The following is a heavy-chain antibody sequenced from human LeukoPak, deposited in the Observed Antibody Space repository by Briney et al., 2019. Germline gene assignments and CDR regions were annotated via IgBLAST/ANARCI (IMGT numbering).Heavy chain of an antibody. D-gene: IGHD2-2*01. V-gene: IGHV1-69*01. Sequence: SVKVSCKVSGGTFSSYAISWVRQAPGQGLEWMGGIIPIFGTANYAQKFQGRVTITADESTSTAYMELSSLRSEDTAVYYCASQGPAAMPHNWFDPWGQGTLVTVSS. CDR2: IIPIFGTA. CDR3: ASQGPAAMPHNWFDP. J-gene: IGHJ5*02. CDR1: GGTFSSYA.